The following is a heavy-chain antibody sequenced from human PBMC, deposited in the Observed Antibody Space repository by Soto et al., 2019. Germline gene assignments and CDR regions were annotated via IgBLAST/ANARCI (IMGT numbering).Heavy chain of an antibody. V-gene: IGHV1-69*02. J-gene: IGHJ4*02. CDR3: ASNYGSGYRAFDS. CDR2: VNSMPSMS. CDR1: GDTFNFYS. Sequence: QVQLVQSGAEVKSAGSSVKVSCKASGDTFNFYSINWVRQAPGLGLEWAGRVNSMPSMSNYAQRFQGRVTMTAHKSTGTAYMELRSLSSEDTAIYYCASNYGSGYRAFDSWGQGALVTVSS. D-gene: IGHD3-10*01.